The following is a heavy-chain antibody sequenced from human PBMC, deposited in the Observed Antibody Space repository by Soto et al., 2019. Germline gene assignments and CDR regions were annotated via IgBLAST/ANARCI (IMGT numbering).Heavy chain of an antibody. CDR1: VDSISTFY. CDR3: ARGRTVRNYADDSSDYFYFFDY. CDR2: VYYTGST. Sequence: ETLSLTCTVSVDSISTFYWGWMRQSPGKELEWIGYVYYTGSTNYNPSLKSRVTISVDRSKNQFSLKLTSANAADTAVYYCARGRTVRNYADDSSDYFYFFDYWGQGTQVTVSS. V-gene: IGHV4-59*01. J-gene: IGHJ4*02. D-gene: IGHD3-22*01.